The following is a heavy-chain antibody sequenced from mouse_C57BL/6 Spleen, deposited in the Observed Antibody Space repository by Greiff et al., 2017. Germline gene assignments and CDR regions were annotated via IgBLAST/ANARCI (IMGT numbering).Heavy chain of an antibody. CDR3: ARSYCDDYAMDY. CDR1: GFTFTDYY. Sequence: EVQLVESGGGLVQPGGSLSLSCAASGFTFTDYYMSWVRQPPGKALEWLGFIRTKANGYTTEYSASVKGRFTISRDNSQSILYLQMNALRAEYSANYYCARSYCDDYAMDYWGQGTSVTVSS. J-gene: IGHJ4*01. CDR2: IRTKANGYTT. V-gene: IGHV7-3*01. D-gene: IGHD6-5*01.